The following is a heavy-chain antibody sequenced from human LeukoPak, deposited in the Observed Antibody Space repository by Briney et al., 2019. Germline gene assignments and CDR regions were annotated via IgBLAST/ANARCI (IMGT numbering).Heavy chain of an antibody. CDR3: ASVVGTTWYYFDY. D-gene: IGHD1-26*01. CDR2: IIPILGTA. CDR1: GGTFSSYA. J-gene: IGHJ4*02. V-gene: IGHV1-69*13. Sequence: SVKVSCKASGGTFSSYAISWVRQAPGQGLEWMGGIIPILGTANYAQKFQGRVTITADESTSTAYMELSSLRSEDTAVYYCASVVGTTWYYFDYWGQGTLVTVSS.